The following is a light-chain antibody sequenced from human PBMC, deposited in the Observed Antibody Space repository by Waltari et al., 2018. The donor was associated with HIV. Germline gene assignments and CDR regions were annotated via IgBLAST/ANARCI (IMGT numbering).Light chain of an antibody. CDR2: EAA. CDR3: QQANNFPQS. CDR1: QSIGTS. V-gene: IGKV1-12*01. J-gene: IGKJ2*03. Sequence: DTQMTHSPSSVSASVGDRVTSTCRASQSIGTSVAWYQQKPDRTPKLLIFEAARLQNGVPSSFSGSGSGTDFTLTITSLQPEDLETYYCQQANNFPQSFGQGT.